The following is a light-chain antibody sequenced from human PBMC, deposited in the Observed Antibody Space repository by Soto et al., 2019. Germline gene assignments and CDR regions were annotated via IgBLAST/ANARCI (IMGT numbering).Light chain of an antibody. Sequence: EIVLSQSPATLSLSPGERATLSCRASQSVGSYLAWYQHIPGQAPRLLIYDASKRATGIPARFSGSGSGTDFTLTISSLEPEDFAVYYCQQRSNWPPTWTFGQGTNVEVK. CDR2: DAS. CDR3: QQRSNWPPTWT. J-gene: IGKJ1*01. V-gene: IGKV3-11*01. CDR1: QSVGSY.